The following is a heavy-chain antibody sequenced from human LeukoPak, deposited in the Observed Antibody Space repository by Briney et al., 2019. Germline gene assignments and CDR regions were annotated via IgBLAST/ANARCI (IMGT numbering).Heavy chain of an antibody. V-gene: IGHV4-59*08. Sequence: PSETLSLTCTVSGVSISSYYWSWIRQPPGKGLEWIGYIYYSGSTNYNPSLKSRVTISVDTSKNQFSLKLSSVTAADTAVYYCARHPYCSSTSCPNDYWGQGTLVTVSS. CDR1: GVSISSYY. CDR2: IYYSGST. CDR3: ARHPYCSSTSCPNDY. D-gene: IGHD2-2*01. J-gene: IGHJ4*02.